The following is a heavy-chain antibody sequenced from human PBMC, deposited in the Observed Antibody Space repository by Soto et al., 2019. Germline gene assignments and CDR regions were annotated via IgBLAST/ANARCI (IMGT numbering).Heavy chain of an antibody. CDR1: GFIFSRSA. D-gene: IGHD2-15*01. J-gene: IGHJ3*02. V-gene: IGHV3-15*07. CDR2: IKSKTDGGTT. Sequence: PGGSLRLSCAASGFIFSRSAMNWVRQAPGKGLEWVGRIKSKTDGGTTDYAAPVKGRFTISRDDSKNTLYLQMNSLKTEDTAVYYCTTDHPVADGAFDIWGQGTMVTVSS. CDR3: TTDHPVADGAFDI.